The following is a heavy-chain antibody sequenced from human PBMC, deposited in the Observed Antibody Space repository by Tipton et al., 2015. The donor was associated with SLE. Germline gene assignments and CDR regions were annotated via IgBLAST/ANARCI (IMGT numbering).Heavy chain of an antibody. D-gene: IGHD3-3*01. V-gene: IGHV3-33*01. CDR3: ARDGVKGVVPTFDY. J-gene: IGHJ4*02. CDR2: MWFDGSNK. Sequence: SLRLSCAASGFTFRSYDMHWVRQAPGKGLEWVAVMWFDGSNKYYADFVKGRFTISRDNSKNTLYLQMNSLRAEDTAMYYCARDGVKGVVPTFDYWGQGTLVTVSS. CDR1: GFTFRSYD.